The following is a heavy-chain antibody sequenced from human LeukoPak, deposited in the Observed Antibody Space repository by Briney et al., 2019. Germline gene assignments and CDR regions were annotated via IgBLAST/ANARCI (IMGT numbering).Heavy chain of an antibody. CDR3: ARDRRSGSTDY. V-gene: IGHV3-21*01. CDR2: ISSSSSYI. J-gene: IGHJ4*02. Sequence: GGSLRLSCAASGFTFSPYSMNWVRQAPGKGLEWVSFISSSSSYIYYADSVKGRFTISRDNAKNSLYLQMNSLRAEDTAVYYCARDRRSGSTDYWGQGTLVTVSS. D-gene: IGHD3-10*01. CDR1: GFTFSPYS.